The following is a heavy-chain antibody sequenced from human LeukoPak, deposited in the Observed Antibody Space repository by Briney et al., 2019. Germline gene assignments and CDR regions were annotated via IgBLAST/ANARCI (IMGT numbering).Heavy chain of an antibody. CDR1: GGTFSSYA. CDR2: IIPIFGTA. V-gene: IGHV1-69*06. Sequence: ASVKVSCKASGGTFSSYAISWVRQAPGQGLEWMGGIIPIFGTANYAQKFQGRVTITADKSTTTAYMELSSLRSEDTAMYYCARDRHYGSGSYYNDLWGQGTLVTVSS. J-gene: IGHJ5*02. D-gene: IGHD3-10*01. CDR3: ARDRHYGSGSYYNDL.